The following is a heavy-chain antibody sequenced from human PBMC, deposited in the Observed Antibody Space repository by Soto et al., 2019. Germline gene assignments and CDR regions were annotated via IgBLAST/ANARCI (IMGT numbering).Heavy chain of an antibody. Sequence: GGSLRLSCAASGFTFSSYGMHWVRQAPGKGLEWVAVISYDGSNKYYADSVKGRFTISRDNSKNTLYLQMNSLRAEDTAVYYCAKECDYIWGSYRLNFDYWGQGTLVTVSS. D-gene: IGHD3-16*02. V-gene: IGHV3-30*18. CDR3: AKECDYIWGSYRLNFDY. CDR2: ISYDGSNK. CDR1: GFTFSSYG. J-gene: IGHJ4*02.